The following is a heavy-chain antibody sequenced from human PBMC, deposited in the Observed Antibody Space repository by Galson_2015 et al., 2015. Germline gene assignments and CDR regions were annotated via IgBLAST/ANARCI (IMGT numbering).Heavy chain of an antibody. D-gene: IGHD6-6*01. CDR3: ARLAAGRPSITYYYYMDV. CDR2: IWYDGDNR. CDR1: GFTFSSFG. Sequence: SLRLSCASSGFTFSSFGMHWVRQAPGKGLEWVALIWYDGDNRYYTDSVKGRFTISRDNSKNTLYLQMNNLRAEDTAVYYCARLAAGRPSITYYYYMDVWGKGTTVTVSS. J-gene: IGHJ6*03. V-gene: IGHV3-33*01.